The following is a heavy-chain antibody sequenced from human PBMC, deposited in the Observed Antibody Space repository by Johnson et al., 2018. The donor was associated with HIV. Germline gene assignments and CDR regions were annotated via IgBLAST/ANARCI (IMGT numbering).Heavy chain of an antibody. CDR1: GFTVSSNY. J-gene: IGHJ3*02. V-gene: IGHV3-66*02. Sequence: VQLVESGGGLVQPGRSLRLSCAASGFTVSSNYMSWVRQAPGKGLEWVSVIYSGGSTYYADSVKGRFTISRDNSKNTLYLQMNSLRAEDTAVYYCARARDWNYGDIWGQGTMVTVSS. CDR2: IYSGGST. CDR3: ARARDWNYGDI. D-gene: IGHD1-7*01.